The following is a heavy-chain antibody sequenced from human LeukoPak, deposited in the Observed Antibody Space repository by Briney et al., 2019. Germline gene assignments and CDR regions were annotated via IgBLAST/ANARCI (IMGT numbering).Heavy chain of an antibody. J-gene: IGHJ4*02. V-gene: IGHV3-9*01. CDR3: AKGRSRLVAGMSDY. CDR2: ISWNSGSI. D-gene: IGHD6-19*01. CDR1: GFTFDDYA. Sequence: GGSLRLSCAASGFTFDDYAMHWVRQAPGKGLEWVSGISWNSGSIGYADSVKGRFTISRDNAKNSLYLQMYSLRAEDTALYYCAKGRSRLVAGMSDYWGQGTLVTVSS.